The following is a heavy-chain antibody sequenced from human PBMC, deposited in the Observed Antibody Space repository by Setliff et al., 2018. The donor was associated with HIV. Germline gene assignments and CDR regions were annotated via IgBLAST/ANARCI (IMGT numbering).Heavy chain of an antibody. J-gene: IGHJ6*03. CDR1: GYTFTDYY. D-gene: IGHD2-2*01. CDR3: ARGLTAANYQNYYYMDV. CDR2: INPNSGDT. V-gene: IGHV1-2*02. Sequence: ASVKVSCKASGYTFTDYYLHWVRQGPGQGLEWMGWINPNSGDTNYTQKFQGRVTMTRDTSISTAYMELSSLRSEDTAVYYCARGLTAANYQNYYYMDVWGKGTKVTVSS.